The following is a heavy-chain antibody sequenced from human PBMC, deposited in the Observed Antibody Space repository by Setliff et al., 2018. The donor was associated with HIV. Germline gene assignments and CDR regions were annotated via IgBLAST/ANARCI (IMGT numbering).Heavy chain of an antibody. D-gene: IGHD5-12*01. CDR3: ARRRDGYNSAPWRNDY. V-gene: IGHV4-30-4*08. Sequence: SETLSLTCTVSGGSISSGDYYWTWIRQPPGKGLEWIGYIYNSGSTYYEPSLRGRVTISVDTSKKQFSLKLRSVTAADTAVYYCARRRDGYNSAPWRNDYWGQGTLVTVS. CDR1: GGSISSGDYY. J-gene: IGHJ4*02. CDR2: IYNSGST.